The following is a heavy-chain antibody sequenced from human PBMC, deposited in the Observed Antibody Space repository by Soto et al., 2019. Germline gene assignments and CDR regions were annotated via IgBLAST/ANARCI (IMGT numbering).Heavy chain of an antibody. Sequence: SETLSLTCTASGGSVSSGSYYWSWIRQPPGKGLEWIGYIYYSGSTNYNPSLKSRVTISVDTSKNQFSLKLSSVTAADTAVYYCASLYCISTSCYGLGNFWGQGTLVTVSS. CDR2: IYYSGST. CDR1: GGSVSSGSYY. V-gene: IGHV4-61*01. D-gene: IGHD2-2*01. CDR3: ASLYCISTSCYGLGNF. J-gene: IGHJ4*02.